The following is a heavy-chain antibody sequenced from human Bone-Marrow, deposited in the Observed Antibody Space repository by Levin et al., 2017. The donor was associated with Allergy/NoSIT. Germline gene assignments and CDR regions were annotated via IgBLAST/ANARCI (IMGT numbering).Heavy chain of an antibody. CDR3: VRDAAAPVGLDY. V-gene: IGHV1-46*01. CDR1: GYTFTSYF. Sequence: GESLKISCKASGYTFTSYFIYWVRQAPGQGLEYMGRINPSGGDTNYPQQFQGRVTMTGDTSTSTIYMEVSSLRSEDTAVYYCVRDAAAPVGLDYWGQGTLVTVSS. J-gene: IGHJ4*02. D-gene: IGHD2-2*01. CDR2: INPSGGDT.